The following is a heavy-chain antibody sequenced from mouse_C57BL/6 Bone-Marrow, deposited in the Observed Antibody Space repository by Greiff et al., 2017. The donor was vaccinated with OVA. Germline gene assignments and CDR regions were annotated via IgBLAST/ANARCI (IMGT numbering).Heavy chain of an antibody. CDR2: ISSGGSYT. D-gene: IGHD1-1*01. CDR3: ARHHYYGSSYGGYFDV. J-gene: IGHJ1*03. V-gene: IGHV5-6*01. Sequence: EVQLVESGGDLVKPGGSLKLSCAASGFTFSSYGMSLVRPTPDKRLEWVATISSGGSYTYYPDSVRGRFTISRDNARNTLYLQRSSLKSEDRAMYYCARHHYYGSSYGGYFDVWGTGSTVTVSS. CDR1: GFTFSSYG.